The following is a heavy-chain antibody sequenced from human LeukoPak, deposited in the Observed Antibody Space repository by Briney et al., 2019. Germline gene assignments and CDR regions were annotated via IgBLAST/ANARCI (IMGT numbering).Heavy chain of an antibody. V-gene: IGHV3-21*01. Sequence: GGSLRLSCAASGFTFSSYSMNWVRQAPGKGLEWVSSISSSSSYIYYADSVKGRFTISRDNAKNSLYLQMNSLRAEDTAVYYCARGNTKYLYSSGCLYWGQGTLVTVSS. CDR1: GFTFSSYS. CDR3: ARGNTKYLYSSGCLY. CDR2: ISSSSSYI. D-gene: IGHD6-19*01. J-gene: IGHJ4*02.